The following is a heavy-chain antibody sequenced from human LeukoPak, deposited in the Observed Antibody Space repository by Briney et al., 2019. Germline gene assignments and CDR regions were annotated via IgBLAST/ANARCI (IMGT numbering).Heavy chain of an antibody. CDR3: ATDIQQLVLFAY. J-gene: IGHJ4*02. V-gene: IGHV1-24*01. Sequence: ASVKVSFKVSGYSLIEVSMRWVRQAPGQGLEWMGSFDPEDGEAIYAQRFQGRVTMTEDTSTNTAYMEVNSLRSEDTAVYYCATDIQQLVLFAYWGQGTLVTVSS. D-gene: IGHD6-13*01. CDR1: GYSLIEVS. CDR2: FDPEDGEA.